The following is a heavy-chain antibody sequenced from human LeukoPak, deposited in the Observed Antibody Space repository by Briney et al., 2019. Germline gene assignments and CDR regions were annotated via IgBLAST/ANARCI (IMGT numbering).Heavy chain of an antibody. CDR3: ARDMFYDFWSGYYYMDV. CDR2: INPNSGGT. V-gene: IGHV1-2*02. Sequence: ASVKVSCKASGYTFTGYYMHWVRQAPGQGLEWMGWINPNSGGTNYAQKFQGRVTMTRDTSISTAYMELSRLRSVDTAVYYCARDMFYDFWSGYYYMDVWGKGTTVTVSS. D-gene: IGHD3-3*01. J-gene: IGHJ6*03. CDR1: GYTFTGYY.